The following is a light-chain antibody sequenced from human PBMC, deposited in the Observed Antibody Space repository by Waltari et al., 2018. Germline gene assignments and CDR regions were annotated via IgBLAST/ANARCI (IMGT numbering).Light chain of an antibody. CDR3: QQYGSSPHT. CDR2: GSS. CDR1: QSVSRNS. J-gene: IGKJ2*01. V-gene: IGKV3-20*01. Sequence: EIMLTQPPGTLSSSPGASATPSCSASQSVSRNSLAWYQPQLRQAPRLLLYGSSTWATGSPDRFTGSGSGTDFTLTISSLEPEDVAVYYCQQYGSSPHTFGQGTKLE.